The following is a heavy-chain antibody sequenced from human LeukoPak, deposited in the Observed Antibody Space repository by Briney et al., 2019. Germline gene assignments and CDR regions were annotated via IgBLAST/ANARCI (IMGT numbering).Heavy chain of an antibody. V-gene: IGHV1-2*02. D-gene: IGHD6-13*01. CDR3: ARGFYSSSWYGNWFDP. Sequence: GASVKVSCKASGYTFTGYYMHWVRQAPGQGLEWMGWINPSSGGTNYAQKFQGRVTMTRDTSISTAYMELSRLRSDDTAVYYCARGFYSSSWYGNWFDPWGQGTLVTVSS. CDR1: GYTFTGYY. CDR2: INPSSGGT. J-gene: IGHJ5*02.